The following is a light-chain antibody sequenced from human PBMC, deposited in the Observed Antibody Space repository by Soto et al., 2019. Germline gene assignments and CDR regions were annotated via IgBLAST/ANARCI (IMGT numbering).Light chain of an antibody. V-gene: IGKV1-5*01. CDR2: DAS. J-gene: IGKJ1*01. Sequence: DIQMTQSPSTVSASVGDRVTITCRASQSISSWLAWYQQKPGKAPKLLIYDASSLESGVPSRFSGSGSGTEFTLTISSLQPGDFATYYGQQYHRYSFGQGGKVDIK. CDR3: QQYHRYS. CDR1: QSISSW.